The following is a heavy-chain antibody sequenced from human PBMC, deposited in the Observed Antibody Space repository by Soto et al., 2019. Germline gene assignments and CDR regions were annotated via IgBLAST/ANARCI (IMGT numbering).Heavy chain of an antibody. CDR2: INHSGST. D-gene: IGHD2-8*01. CDR1: GGSFSGYY. J-gene: IGHJ5*02. V-gene: IGHV4-34*01. CDR3: ARGRLYAKWFDP. Sequence: PSETLSLTCAVYGGSFSGYYWSWIRQPPGKGLEWIGEINHSGSTNYNPSLKSRVTISVNTSKNQFSLKLSSVTAADTAVYYCARGRLYAKWFDPWGQGTLVTVSS.